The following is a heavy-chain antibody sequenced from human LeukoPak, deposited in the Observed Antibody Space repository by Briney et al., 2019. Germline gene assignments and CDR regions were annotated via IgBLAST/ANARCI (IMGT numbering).Heavy chain of an antibody. D-gene: IGHD3-10*01. CDR2: INQDGTEK. CDR3: VKVAKYYYGSETYYFFEH. J-gene: IGHJ4*02. Sequence: PGGSLRLSCAASGFTFTTYWMSWVRQFPGKGLEWVANINQDGTEKYYVDSVKGRFTISRDNAKNSLYLQMNSLRVEDTAIYYCVKVAKYYYGSETYYFFEHWGQGTPVTVSS. V-gene: IGHV3-7*01. CDR1: GFTFTTYW.